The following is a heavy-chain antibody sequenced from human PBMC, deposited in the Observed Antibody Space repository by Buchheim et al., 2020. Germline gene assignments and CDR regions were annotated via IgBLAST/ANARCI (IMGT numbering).Heavy chain of an antibody. D-gene: IGHD3-22*01. Sequence: QVQLQESGPGLVKPSQTLSLTCTVSGDSISSGRYYWSWIRQHPGKGLEWIGYIYYTGSTYYNPSLKSRVTISVDTSKNQFSLKLSSVTDADTAVYYCARVRKSSGYPLLHYYMDVWGKGTT. CDR2: IYYTGST. J-gene: IGHJ6*03. CDR1: GDSISSGRYY. V-gene: IGHV4-31*03. CDR3: ARVRKSSGYPLLHYYMDV.